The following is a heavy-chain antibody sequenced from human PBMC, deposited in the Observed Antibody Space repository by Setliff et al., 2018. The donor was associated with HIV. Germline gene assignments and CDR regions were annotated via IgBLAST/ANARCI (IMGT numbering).Heavy chain of an antibody. CDR1: GITFNSYN. V-gene: IGHV3-23*01. CDR2: ISSGRTT. CDR3: AKHDSSGCYHH. D-gene: IGHD3-22*01. Sequence: GGSQRLSCAASGITFNSYNMNWVRQAPGKGPEWVSYISSGRTTYYADSVKGRFTISRDNSKNTLYLQMNSLRADDTAVYYCAKHDSSGCYHHWGQGTLVTVSS. J-gene: IGHJ4*02.